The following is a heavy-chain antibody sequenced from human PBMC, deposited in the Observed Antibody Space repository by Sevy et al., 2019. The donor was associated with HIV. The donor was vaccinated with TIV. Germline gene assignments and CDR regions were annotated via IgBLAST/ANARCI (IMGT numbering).Heavy chain of an antibody. Sequence: GGSLRLSCSASGFSIRDHAMAWFRQAPGKGLEWVGFIRSQGYGETTEYAASVRGRFTISRDDSKSIAYLQMNSLKTEDTAFYYCATDQGRFYGSGTYVDWFDPWGPGTLVTVSS. CDR3: ATDQGRFYGSGTYVDWFDP. CDR1: GFSIRDHA. CDR2: IRSQGYGETT. J-gene: IGHJ5*02. V-gene: IGHV3-49*03. D-gene: IGHD3-10*01.